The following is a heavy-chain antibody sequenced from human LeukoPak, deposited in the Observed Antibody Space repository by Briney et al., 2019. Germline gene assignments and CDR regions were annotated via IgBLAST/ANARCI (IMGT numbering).Heavy chain of an antibody. CDR3: ARDTALTITPGGPDY. CDR2: ISAYNGDT. Sequence: AASVKVSCKASGYIFASYGLSWVRQAPGQGLEWLGWISAYNGDTKYAQHLQGRVTLTTDTSTGTAYMELRSLTADDTALYYCARDTALTITPGGPDYWGRGTLITVSS. V-gene: IGHV1-18*01. CDR1: GYIFASYG. J-gene: IGHJ4*02. D-gene: IGHD2-8*02.